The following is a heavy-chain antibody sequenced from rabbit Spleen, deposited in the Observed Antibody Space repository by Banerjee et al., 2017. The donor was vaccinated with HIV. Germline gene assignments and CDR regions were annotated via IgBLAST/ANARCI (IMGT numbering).Heavy chain of an antibody. CDR3: GRRMDYYTYDWAAFSL. D-gene: IGHD6-1*01. Sequence: QEQLVESGGGLVQPEGSLTLTCTASGFSFSSDYMCWVRQAPGKGLEWVACISTGSDSTFYASWAKGRFTVSKSSSTTVTLQMTSVTAADTATYFCGRRMDYYTYDWAAFSLWGPGTLVTVS. V-gene: IGHV1S45*01. J-gene: IGHJ4*01. CDR1: GFSFSSDY. CDR2: ISTGSDST.